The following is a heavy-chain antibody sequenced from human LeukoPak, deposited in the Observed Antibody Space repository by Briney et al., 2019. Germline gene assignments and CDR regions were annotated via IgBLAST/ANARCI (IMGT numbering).Heavy chain of an antibody. D-gene: IGHD5-12*01. CDR3: ARDSSWLRLGFDP. CDR2: IIPIFGTA. Sequence: ASVKVSSKASGGTFSSYAISWVRQAPGQGLEWMGGIIPIFGTANYAQKFQGRVTITADESTSTAYMELSSLRSEDTAVYYCARDSSWLRLGFDPWGQGTLVTVSS. J-gene: IGHJ5*02. V-gene: IGHV1-69*13. CDR1: GGTFSSYA.